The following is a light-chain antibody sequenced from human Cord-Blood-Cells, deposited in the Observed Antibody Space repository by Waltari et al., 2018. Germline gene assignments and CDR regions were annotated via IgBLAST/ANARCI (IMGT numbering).Light chain of an antibody. Sequence: DIQMTQSPSSLSASVGDRVTITCRASQSISSDLNWYQQKAGKTPKFLIYAASSLQSGVPSRFSGSGSGTDFTLTISRLQPEDFATYYCQQCYSTPYTFGQGTKLEIK. V-gene: IGKV1-39*01. CDR2: AAS. CDR1: QSISSD. CDR3: QQCYSTPYT. J-gene: IGKJ2*01.